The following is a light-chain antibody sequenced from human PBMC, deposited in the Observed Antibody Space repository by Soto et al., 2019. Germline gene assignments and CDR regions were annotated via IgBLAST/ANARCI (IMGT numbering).Light chain of an antibody. CDR2: KAS. CDR1: QSVNSW. V-gene: IGKV1-5*03. Sequence: VQMTQSPSTLSASVGDRVTITCRASQSVNSWLAWYQQKPGRAPKVLIYKASSLESGVPSRFSGSGSGTEFTLTISSLQPDDFATYYCQQYTSHSTFGHGTKVEVK. J-gene: IGKJ1*01. CDR3: QQYTSHST.